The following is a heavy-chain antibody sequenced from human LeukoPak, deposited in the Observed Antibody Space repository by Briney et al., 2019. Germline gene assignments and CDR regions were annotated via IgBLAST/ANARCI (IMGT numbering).Heavy chain of an antibody. J-gene: IGHJ2*01. D-gene: IGHD3-10*01. V-gene: IGHV4-34*01. Sequence: SETLSLTCTVSGGSISSYYWSWIRQPPGKGLEWIGEINHSGSTNYNPSLKSRVTISVDTSKNQFSLKLSSVTAADTAVYYCARGGGGSGSYYKSRWYFDLWGRGTLVTVSS. CDR2: INHSGST. CDR3: ARGGGGSGSYYKSRWYFDL. CDR1: GGSISSYY.